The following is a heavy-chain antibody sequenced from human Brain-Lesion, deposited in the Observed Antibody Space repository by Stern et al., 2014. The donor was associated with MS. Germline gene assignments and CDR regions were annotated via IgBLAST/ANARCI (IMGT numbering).Heavy chain of an antibody. J-gene: IGHJ5*02. CDR1: GFTFGSCA. CDR2: VSYDGSNK. D-gene: IGHD2/OR15-2a*01. V-gene: IGHV3-30*18. Sequence: VQLVASGGGVVQPGRPLRLSCVASGFTFGSCAMHWVRPAPGKGLEWVAGVSYDGSNKYYADSVKGRFTISRDNSQNTLYMQMSSLRPEDTAVYYCAKDRQYLTYFFDHWGQGSLVTVSS. CDR3: AKDRQYLTYFFDH.